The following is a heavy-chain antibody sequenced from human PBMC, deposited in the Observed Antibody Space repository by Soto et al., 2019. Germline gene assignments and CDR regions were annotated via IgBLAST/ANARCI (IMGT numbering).Heavy chain of an antibody. CDR1: GYTFTSYG. CDR3: ARGFCSSTSCYGYYYYYYMDV. Sequence: QVQLVQSGAEVKKPGASVKVSCKASGYTFTSYGISWVRQAPGQGLEWMGWISAYNGNTNYAQKLQGRVTMTPDTSTSTAYMELRSLRSDDTAVYYCARGFCSSTSCYGYYYYYYMDVWGKGNTVTVSS. V-gene: IGHV1-18*01. D-gene: IGHD2-2*01. CDR2: ISAYNGNT. J-gene: IGHJ6*03.